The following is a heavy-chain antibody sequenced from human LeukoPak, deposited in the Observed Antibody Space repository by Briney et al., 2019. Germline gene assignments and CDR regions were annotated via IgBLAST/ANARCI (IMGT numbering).Heavy chain of an antibody. J-gene: IGHJ4*02. D-gene: IGHD5-18*01. CDR1: GFTFTSSA. Sequence: VASVKVSCKASGFTFTSSAVQWVRQARGRRLEWIGWIVVGSGNTNYAQMFQGRVTITRDMSTSTANMELSSLRSEDTAVYYCAAPSRIQLDYWGQGTLVTVSS. CDR3: AAPSRIQLDY. CDR2: IVVGSGNT. V-gene: IGHV1-58*01.